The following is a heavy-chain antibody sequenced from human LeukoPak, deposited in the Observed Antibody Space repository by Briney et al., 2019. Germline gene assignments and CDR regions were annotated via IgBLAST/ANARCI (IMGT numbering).Heavy chain of an antibody. V-gene: IGHV4-61*02. D-gene: IGHD3-3*01. CDR3: ARDPHAPTIFGVFDP. Sequence: SETLSLTCTVSGGSISSGSYYWSWIRQPAGKGLEWIGRIYTSGSTNYNPSLKSRVTISVDTSKNPFSLKLSSVTAADTAVYYCARDPHAPTIFGVFDPWGQGTLVTVSS. J-gene: IGHJ5*02. CDR1: GGSISSGSYY. CDR2: IYTSGST.